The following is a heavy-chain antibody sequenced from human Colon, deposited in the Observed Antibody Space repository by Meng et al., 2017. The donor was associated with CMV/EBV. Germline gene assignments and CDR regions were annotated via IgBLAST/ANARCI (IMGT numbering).Heavy chain of an antibody. CDR3: AKDDNYYMGEIGS. CDR1: GFPFRGYA. V-gene: IGHV3-23*03. D-gene: IGHD3-16*01. Sequence: GGSLRLSCVGSGFPFRGYAMSWVRQAPGKGLEWVSVIYYDDSIAYYADSVKGRFTISRDHSKNTMYLQMNSLRVEDTAVYYCAKDDNYYMGEIGSWGQGTLVTVSS. J-gene: IGHJ5*02. CDR2: IYYDDSIA.